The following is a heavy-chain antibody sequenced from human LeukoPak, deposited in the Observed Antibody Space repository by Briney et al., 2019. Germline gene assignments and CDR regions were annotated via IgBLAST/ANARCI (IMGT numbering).Heavy chain of an antibody. CDR3: ARPTDSSSKDYYGMDV. CDR1: GGTFSSYA. Sequence: ASVKVSCKASGGTFSSYAISWVRQAPGQGLEWMGGMIPIFGTANYAQKFQGRVTITADESTSTAYMELSSLRSEDTAVYYCARPTDSSSKDYYGMDVWGIGTTVTVSS. V-gene: IGHV1-69*01. J-gene: IGHJ6*04. D-gene: IGHD6-13*01. CDR2: MIPIFGTA.